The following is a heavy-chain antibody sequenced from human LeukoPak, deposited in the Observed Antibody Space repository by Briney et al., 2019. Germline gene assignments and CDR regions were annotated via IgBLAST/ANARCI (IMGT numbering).Heavy chain of an antibody. Sequence: PGRSLRLSCAASGFTFSSYAMHWVRQAPGKGLEWVAVISYDGSNKYYADSVKGRFTISRDNAKNSLYLQMNSLRAEDTALYYCAKDVDDSSWSGFDYWGQGTLVTVSS. J-gene: IGHJ4*02. CDR3: AKDVDDSSWSGFDY. CDR1: GFTFSSYA. V-gene: IGHV3-30-3*01. CDR2: ISYDGSNK. D-gene: IGHD6-13*01.